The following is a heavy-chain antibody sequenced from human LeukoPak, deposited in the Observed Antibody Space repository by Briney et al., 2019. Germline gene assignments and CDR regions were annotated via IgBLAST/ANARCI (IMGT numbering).Heavy chain of an antibody. CDR1: GGTFSSYA. Sequence: SVKVSCKASGGTFSSYAISWVRQAPGQGLEWMGGIIPIFGTANYAQKFQGRVTITADESTSTAYMELSSLRSEDTAVYYCARAHRCSGGSCKRGGYYFDYWGQGTLVTVSS. D-gene: IGHD2-15*01. V-gene: IGHV1-69*13. CDR2: IIPIFGTA. J-gene: IGHJ4*02. CDR3: ARAHRCSGGSCKRGGYYFDY.